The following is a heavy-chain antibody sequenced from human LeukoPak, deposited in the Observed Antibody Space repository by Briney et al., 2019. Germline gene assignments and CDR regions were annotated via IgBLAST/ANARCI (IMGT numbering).Heavy chain of an antibody. J-gene: IGHJ6*03. D-gene: IGHD4/OR15-4a*01. CDR1: GGSISSYY. Sequence: PSETLSLTCSVSGGSISSYYWSWIRQPAGKGLEWIGRICTSRSTNYSPSLKSRVTMSVDTSKNQFSLKLSSVTAADTAVYYCARERVLDYYYYYMDVWGKGTTVTVSS. CDR3: ARERVLDYYYYYMDV. V-gene: IGHV4-4*07. CDR2: ICTSRST.